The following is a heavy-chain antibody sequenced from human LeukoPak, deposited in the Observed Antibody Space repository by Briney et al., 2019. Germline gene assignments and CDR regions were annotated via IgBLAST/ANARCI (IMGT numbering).Heavy chain of an antibody. CDR3: ARDSDYSGNGNGDWFDP. J-gene: IGHJ5*02. CDR1: GFRFTSFG. CDR2: ISNYIGVT. V-gene: IGHV1-18*04. D-gene: IGHD4-11*01. Sequence: GASVNVSCKASGFRFTSFGVSWVRQAPGQGLEWMGWISNYIGVTHCAEKFEDRVTMTIDTSTTTAYMELRSLRYDDTAVYYCARDSDYSGNGNGDWFDPWGQGTVVTVSS.